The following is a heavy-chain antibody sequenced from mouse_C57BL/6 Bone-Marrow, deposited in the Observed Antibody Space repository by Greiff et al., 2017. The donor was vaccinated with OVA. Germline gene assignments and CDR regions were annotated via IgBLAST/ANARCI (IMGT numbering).Heavy chain of an antibody. Sequence: VQLQQPGAELVKPGASVKLSCKASGYTFTSYWMHWVKQRPGQGLEWIGMIHPNSGSTNYNEKFKSKATLTVDKSSSTAYMQLSSLTSEDSAVYYCARPYDYDRDYYAMDYWGQGNSVTVSS. D-gene: IGHD2-4*01. CDR1: GYTFTSYW. J-gene: IGHJ4*01. V-gene: IGHV1-64*01. CDR3: ARPYDYDRDYYAMDY. CDR2: IHPNSGST.